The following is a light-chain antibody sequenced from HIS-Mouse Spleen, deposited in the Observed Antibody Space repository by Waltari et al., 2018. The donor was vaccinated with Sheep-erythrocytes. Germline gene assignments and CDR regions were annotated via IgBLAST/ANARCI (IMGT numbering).Light chain of an antibody. J-gene: IGKJ1*01. CDR2: AAS. CDR1: QGISSW. Sequence: DIQMTQSPSSVSASVGDRVTITCRASQGISSWLGWYQQKPGKAPKLLFYAASSLQSGVPSMFSGSGAGTDVTLTISSLQTEDFATYYCQQANSVPPTFGQGTKVEIK. V-gene: IGKV1-12*01. CDR3: QQANSVPPT.